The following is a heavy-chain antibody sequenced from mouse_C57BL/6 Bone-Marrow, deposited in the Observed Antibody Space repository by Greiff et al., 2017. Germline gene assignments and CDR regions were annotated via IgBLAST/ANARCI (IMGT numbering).Heavy chain of an antibody. CDR1: DSEVFPIAY. CDR3: ARPWDYDGYWYFDV. V-gene: IGHV15-2*01. J-gene: IGHJ1*03. Sequence: VQLQQSGSELRSPGSSVKLSCKDFDSEVFPIAYMSWVRQKPGHGFEWIGGILPSIGRTIYGEMFKDKATLDADTLSNTAYLELNSLTSEDSAIYDGARPWDYDGYWYFDVWGTGTTVTVSS. CDR2: ILPSIGRT. D-gene: IGHD2-4*01.